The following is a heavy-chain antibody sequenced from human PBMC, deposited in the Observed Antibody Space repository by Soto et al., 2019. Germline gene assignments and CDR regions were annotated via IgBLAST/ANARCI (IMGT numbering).Heavy chain of an antibody. J-gene: IGHJ4*02. V-gene: IGHV4-59*01. CDR2: VYSSGRT. Sequence: QVQLQESGPGLVKPSETLSLTCTVSVGSISSYYWSWIREPPGKGLEWIGYVYSSGRTRYNPSLRSRVTISVDTSNNQFSPDLNSVTAADSAVYYCARGSELWPYWGQGTLVTVS. D-gene: IGHD5-18*01. CDR1: VGSISSYY. CDR3: ARGSELWPY.